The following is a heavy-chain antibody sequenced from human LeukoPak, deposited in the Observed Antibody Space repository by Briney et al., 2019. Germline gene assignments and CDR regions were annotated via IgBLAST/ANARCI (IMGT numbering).Heavy chain of an antibody. D-gene: IGHD3-22*01. V-gene: IGHV1-69*06. Sequence: SVKVSCKASGGTFSSYAISWVRQAPGQGLEWMGGIIPIFGTANYAQKFQGRVTITADKSTSTAYMELSSLRSEDTAVYYCAGVDYYDSSMEFDYWGQGTLVTVSS. CDR3: AGVDYYDSSMEFDY. CDR2: IIPIFGTA. J-gene: IGHJ4*02. CDR1: GGTFSSYA.